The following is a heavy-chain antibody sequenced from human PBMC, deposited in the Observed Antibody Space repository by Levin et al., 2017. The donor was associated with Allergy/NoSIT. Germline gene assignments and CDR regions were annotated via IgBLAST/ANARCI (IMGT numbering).Heavy chain of an antibody. J-gene: IGHJ3*01. D-gene: IGHD1-26*01. V-gene: IGHV3-33*01. CDR2: IWYDGSTE. Sequence: AGESLKISCAASGFIFRRYGMHWARQAAGKGLEWVAVIWYDGSTEYYVDSVKGRFTISRDNSKNMLYLQMNSLRAEDTAVYYCARDHFSNTGARGSFDLWGQGTMVTVSS. CDR1: GFIFRRYG. CDR3: ARDHFSNTGARGSFDL.